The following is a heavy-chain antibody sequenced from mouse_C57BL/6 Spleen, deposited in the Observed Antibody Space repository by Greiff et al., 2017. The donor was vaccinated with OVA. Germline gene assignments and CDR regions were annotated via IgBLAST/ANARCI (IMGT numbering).Heavy chain of an antibody. J-gene: IGHJ1*03. Sequence: LVESGAELVRPGTSVKVSCKASGYAFTHYLIEWVKQRPGQGLEWIGVINPGSGGTNYNEKFKGKATLTADKSSSTAYMQLSSLTSEDSAVYFCASYYGSSYRYVDVWGTGTTVTVSS. CDR2: INPGSGGT. D-gene: IGHD1-1*01. CDR3: ASYYGSSYRYVDV. V-gene: IGHV1-54*01. CDR1: GYAFTHYL.